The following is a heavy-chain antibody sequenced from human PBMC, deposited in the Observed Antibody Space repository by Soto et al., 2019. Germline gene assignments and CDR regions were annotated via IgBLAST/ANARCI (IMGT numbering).Heavy chain of an antibody. CDR3: AKGGDSSGWSFQH. Sequence: QVQLVESGGGVVQPGRSLRLSCAASGFTFSSYGMHWVRQAPGKGLEWVAVISYDGSNKYYADSVKGRFTISRDNSKNTLYLQMTSLRAEDTAVYYCAKGGDSSGWSFQHWGQGTLVTVSS. CDR2: ISYDGSNK. CDR1: GFTFSSYG. V-gene: IGHV3-30*18. D-gene: IGHD6-19*01. J-gene: IGHJ1*01.